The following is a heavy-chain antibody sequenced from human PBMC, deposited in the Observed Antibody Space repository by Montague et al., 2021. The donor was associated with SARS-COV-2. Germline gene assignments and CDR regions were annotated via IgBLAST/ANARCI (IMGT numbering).Heavy chain of an antibody. CDR3: ARGKPPRITFGGIISYGLDG. J-gene: IGHJ6*02. V-gene: IGHV4-34*01. CDR1: GGSFGGYY. D-gene: IGHD3-16*02. CDR2: INHSGST. Sequence: SETLSLTYAVYGGSFGGYYWTWIRQPPGKGLEWIGEINHSGSTNYNPSLKSRVTISVDTSKNQFSLKLRSVTVADTAVYYCARGKPPRITFGGIISYGLDGGGQGTTVTVSS.